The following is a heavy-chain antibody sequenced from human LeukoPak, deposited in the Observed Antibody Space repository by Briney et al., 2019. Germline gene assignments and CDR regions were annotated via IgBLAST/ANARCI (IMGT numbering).Heavy chain of an antibody. CDR3: ASPLLSYGSGSYYNVVGAFDI. CDR2: IPYDGSNE. D-gene: IGHD3-10*01. CDR1: GFIFSFYA. Sequence: PGGSLRVSCAASGFIFSFYAMHWVRQAPGKGLEWLAVIPYDGSNEYYADSVKGRFTISRDNSKNTLYLQMNSLRPADTAAYYCASPLLSYGSGSYYNVVGAFDIWGQGTMVTVSS. J-gene: IGHJ3*02. V-gene: IGHV3-30-3*01.